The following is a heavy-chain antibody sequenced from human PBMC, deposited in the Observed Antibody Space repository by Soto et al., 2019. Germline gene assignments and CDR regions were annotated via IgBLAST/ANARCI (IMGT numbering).Heavy chain of an antibody. J-gene: IGHJ4*02. CDR1: GFTFSSHS. CDR3: ARPHGVRGVANDFDY. V-gene: IGHV3-30-3*01. D-gene: IGHD3-10*01. CDR2: ISYDGSNE. Sequence: QVQLVESGGGVVQPGRSLRLSCAASGFTFSSHSLHWVRQAPGKGLEWVAVISYDGSNELYADSVKCRFTISRDNSKSTLYLQMNSLRAEDMAVYYCARPHGVRGVANDFDYWGQGTLVTVSS.